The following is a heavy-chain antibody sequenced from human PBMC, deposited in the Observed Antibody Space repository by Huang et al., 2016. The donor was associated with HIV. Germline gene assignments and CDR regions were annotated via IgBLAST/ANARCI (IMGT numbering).Heavy chain of an antibody. J-gene: IGHJ4*02. D-gene: IGHD6-13*01. V-gene: IGHV3-30*18. CDR3: AKGGSAAAVLDF. Sequence: QVQLVESGGGVVQPGRSLRISCAAPGFTFSRYGLHWVRQAPGKGLEWVAIISYDGKTKYSADSVKGRFSISRDNSKTTVYLQLNSRGVEDTAVYYCAKGGSAAAVLDFWGQGTLVTVSS. CDR1: GFTFSRYG. CDR2: ISYDGKTK.